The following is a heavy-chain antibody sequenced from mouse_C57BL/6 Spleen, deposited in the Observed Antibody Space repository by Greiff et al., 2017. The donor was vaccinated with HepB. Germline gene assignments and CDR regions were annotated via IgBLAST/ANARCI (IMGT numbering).Heavy chain of an antibody. CDR2: IDPSDSYT. CDR1: GYTFTSYW. J-gene: IGHJ4*01. D-gene: IGHD1-1*01. Sequence: QVQLQQPGAELVMPGASVKLSCKASGYTFTSYWMHWVKQRPGQGLEWIGDIDPSDSYTNYNQKFKGKSTLTVDKSSSTAYMQLSSLTSEDSAVYYCARTKGYGSSMDYWGQGTSVTVSS. V-gene: IGHV1-69*01. CDR3: ARTKGYGSSMDY.